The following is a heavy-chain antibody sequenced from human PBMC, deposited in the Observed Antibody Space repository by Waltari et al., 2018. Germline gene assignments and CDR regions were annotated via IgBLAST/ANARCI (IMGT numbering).Heavy chain of an antibody. CDR3: VWFNSSFLGDC. D-gene: IGHD6-13*01. CDR2: INTDGSTT. CDR1: GFSFSTYW. Sequence: EVQLVESGGGLVQPGGSLRLSCAASGFSFSTYWMHWFRQAPGKGLVSGPRINTDGSTTDDADSVKGRFTGSRDNAKSTLFLQMNSLRDEDTAVYYCVWFNSSFLGDCWGQGTLVTVSS. V-gene: IGHV3-74*01. J-gene: IGHJ4*02.